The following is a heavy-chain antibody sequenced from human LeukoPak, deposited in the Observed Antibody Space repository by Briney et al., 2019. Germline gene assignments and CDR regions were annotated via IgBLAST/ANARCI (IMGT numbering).Heavy chain of an antibody. CDR2: ISSGSSYT. D-gene: IGHD6-19*01. J-gene: IGHJ4*02. V-gene: IGHV3-11*05. Sequence: GGSLRLSCAASGFTFSDYYMSWIRQAPGKGLEWVSYISSGSSYTNNADSVKGRFTISRDNAKNSLYLQMNSLRAEDTAVYYCARVLGWAGFDYWGQGTLVTVSS. CDR1: GFTFSDYY. CDR3: ARVLGWAGFDY.